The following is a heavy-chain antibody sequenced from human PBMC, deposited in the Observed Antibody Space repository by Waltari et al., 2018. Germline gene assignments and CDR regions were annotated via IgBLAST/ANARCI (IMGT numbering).Heavy chain of an antibody. D-gene: IGHD3-10*01. J-gene: IGHJ4*02. CDR3: ARVASITMVRGGGYFDY. V-gene: IGHV4-31*01. CDR2: IYYSGRS. Sequence: QVQLQESGPGLVKPSQTLSLTCTVSGGSISSGGYYWSWIRQHPGKGLEWIGYIYYSGRSHYNPSLKSLVTISVDTSKNQFSLKLGSVTAADTAVYYCARVASITMVRGGGYFDYWGQGTLVTVSS. CDR1: GGSISSGGYY.